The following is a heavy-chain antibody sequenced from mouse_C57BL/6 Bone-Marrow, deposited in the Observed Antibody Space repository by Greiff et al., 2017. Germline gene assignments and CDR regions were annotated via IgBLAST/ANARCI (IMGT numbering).Heavy chain of an antibody. D-gene: IGHD1-1*01. V-gene: IGHV5-4*01. CDR2: ISDGGSYT. CDR1: GFTFSSYA. J-gene: IGHJ2*01. Sequence: EVMLVESGGGLVKPGGSLKLSCAASGFTFSSYAMSWVRQTPEKRLEWVATISDGGSYTYYPDNVKGRFTISRDNAKNNLYLQMSHLKSEDTAMYYCARDDLRVPYYFDYWGQGTTLTVSS. CDR3: ARDDLRVPYYFDY.